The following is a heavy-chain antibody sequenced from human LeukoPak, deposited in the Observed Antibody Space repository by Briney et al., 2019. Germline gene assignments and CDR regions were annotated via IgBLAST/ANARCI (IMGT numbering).Heavy chain of an antibody. CDR2: LYNSGHT. J-gene: IGHJ5*02. V-gene: IGHV4-59*01. CDR1: GXFISNYY. Sequence: SETLSLTCTVSGXFISNYYGSWIRQTPGKGLEWIGYLYNSGHTNYNPSLKSRVTISVDTSKSEISLKMISVTAADTAVYYCARGGRGWYNDWFDPWGQGTLVTVSS. D-gene: IGHD6-19*01. CDR3: ARGGRGWYNDWFDP.